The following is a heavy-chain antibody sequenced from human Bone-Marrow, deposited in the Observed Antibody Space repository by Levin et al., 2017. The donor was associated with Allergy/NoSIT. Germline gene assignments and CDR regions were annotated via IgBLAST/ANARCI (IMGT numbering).Heavy chain of an antibody. J-gene: IGHJ3*02. Sequence: ASVKVSCKASGYTFTGYYMHWVRQAPGQGLEWMGRINPNSGGTNYAQKFQGRVTMTRDTSISTAYMELSRLRSDDTAVYYCAREEPSIAVAVAFDIWGQGTMVTVSS. D-gene: IGHD6-19*01. V-gene: IGHV1-2*06. CDR1: GYTFTGYY. CDR2: INPNSGGT. CDR3: AREEPSIAVAVAFDI.